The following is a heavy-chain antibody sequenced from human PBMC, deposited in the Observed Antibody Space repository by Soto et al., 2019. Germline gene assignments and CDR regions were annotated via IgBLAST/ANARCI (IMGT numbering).Heavy chain of an antibody. V-gene: IGHV4-59*01. CDR3: ARENYDFWSGYPYYYYGMDV. J-gene: IGHJ6*02. CDR1: GGSISSYY. D-gene: IGHD3-3*01. CDR2: IYYGGST. Sequence: SETLSLTCTVSGGSISSYYWSWIRQPPGKGLEWIGYIYYGGSTNYNPSLKSRVTISVDTSKNQFSLKLSSVTAADTAVYYCARENYDFWSGYPYYYYGMDVWGQGTTVTVSS.